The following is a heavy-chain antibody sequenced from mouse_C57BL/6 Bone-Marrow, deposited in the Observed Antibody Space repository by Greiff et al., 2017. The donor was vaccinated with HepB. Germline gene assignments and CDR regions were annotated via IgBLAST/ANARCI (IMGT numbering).Heavy chain of an antibody. Sequence: QVQLQQPGAELVKPGASVKLSCKASGYTFTSYWMHWVKQRPGRGLEWIGRIEPNSGGTKYNEKFKSKATLTVDKPSSTAYMQLSSLTSEDSAVYYCASSMITTYFDVWGTGTTVTVSS. J-gene: IGHJ1*03. D-gene: IGHD2-4*01. V-gene: IGHV1-72*01. CDR1: GYTFTSYW. CDR2: IEPNSGGT. CDR3: ASSMITTYFDV.